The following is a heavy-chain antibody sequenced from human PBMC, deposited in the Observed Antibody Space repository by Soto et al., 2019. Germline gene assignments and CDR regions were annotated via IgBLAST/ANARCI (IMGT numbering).Heavy chain of an antibody. CDR1: GYTFTGYY. CDR2: INPNSGGT. CDR3: ARDIVVVPAAIHFYYGMDV. V-gene: IGHV1-2*02. D-gene: IGHD2-2*01. J-gene: IGHJ6*02. Sequence: ASVKVSCKASGYTFTGYYMHWVRQAPGQGLEWMGWINPNSGGTNYAQKFQGRVTMTRDTSISTAYMELSRLRSDDTAVYYCARDIVVVPAAIHFYYGMDVWGQGTTVNVSS.